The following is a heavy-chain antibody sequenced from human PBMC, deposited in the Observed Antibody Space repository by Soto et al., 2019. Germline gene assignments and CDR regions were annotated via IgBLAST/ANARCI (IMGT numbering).Heavy chain of an antibody. CDR3: ARSLVTGKGGIDV. CDR2: INGYTGNT. J-gene: IGHJ6*02. Sequence: QVQLVQSGAEVKKPGASVKVSCKASGYTFTSYGLSWVRQAPGQGLEWMGWINGYTGNTIYAHKFQGRVTMTTDTSTNTAYLDLWTLISDDTAVYYCARSLVTGKGGIDVWGQGTKVTVSS. V-gene: IGHV1-18*01. D-gene: IGHD3-16*01. CDR1: GYTFTSYG.